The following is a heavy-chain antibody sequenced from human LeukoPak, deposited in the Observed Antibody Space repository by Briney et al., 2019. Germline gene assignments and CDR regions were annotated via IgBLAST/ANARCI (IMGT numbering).Heavy chain of an antibody. J-gene: IGHJ4*02. CDR1: GYTFSSYG. CDR2: ISAYNGNT. Sequence: GASVKVSCKASGYTFSSYGISWVRQAPGQGLEWMGWISAYNGNTNYAQKVQGRGTMTTDTSTSTAYMELRSLRSDDTGVYYCARDAVQRDFAWTLSPTYYFDYWGQGTLVTVSS. V-gene: IGHV1-18*04. D-gene: IGHD3-9*01. CDR3: ARDAVQRDFAWTLSPTYYFDY.